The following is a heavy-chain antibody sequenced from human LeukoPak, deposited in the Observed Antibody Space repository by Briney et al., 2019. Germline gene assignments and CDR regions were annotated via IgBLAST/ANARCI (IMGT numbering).Heavy chain of an antibody. CDR3: AKDSWPGSKVRFDY. CDR2: ISTAGDT. Sequence: GGSLRLSCAASGFTFSSYEMHWVRQTTGKSLEWVSVISTAGDTYYPDSVKGRFTISRDNSKNTLYLQMNSLRAEDTAVYYCAKDSWPGSKVRFDYWGQGTLVTVSS. D-gene: IGHD2-21*01. CDR1: GFTFSSYE. V-gene: IGHV3-13*01. J-gene: IGHJ4*02.